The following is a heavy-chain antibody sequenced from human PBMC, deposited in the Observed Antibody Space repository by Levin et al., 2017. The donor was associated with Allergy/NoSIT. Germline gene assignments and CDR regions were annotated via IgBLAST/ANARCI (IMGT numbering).Heavy chain of an antibody. Sequence: PSETLSLTCAASGLTFSDYYMSWIRQAPGKGLEWVSYISSSGSTIYYADSVKGRFTISRDNAKNSLYLQMNSLRAEDTAVYYCARTPSRSWFDPWGQGTLVTVSS. D-gene: IGHD2-2*01. CDR1: GLTFSDYY. J-gene: IGHJ5*02. V-gene: IGHV3-11*01. CDR3: ARTPSRSWFDP. CDR2: ISSSGSTI.